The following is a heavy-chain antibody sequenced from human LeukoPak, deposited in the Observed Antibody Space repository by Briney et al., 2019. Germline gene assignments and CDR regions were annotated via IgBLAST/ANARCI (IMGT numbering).Heavy chain of an antibody. Sequence: PGGSLRLSCAASGFTFDDYAIHWVRQAPGKGLEWGSLISGDGSSTYYADSVKGRFTISRDNSKNSLYLQMNSLRTEDTALYYCAKDMGYTSGWYPFDYWGQGTLVTVSS. J-gene: IGHJ4*02. CDR3: AKDMGYTSGWYPFDY. CDR1: GFTFDDYA. D-gene: IGHD6-19*01. V-gene: IGHV3-43*02. CDR2: ISGDGSST.